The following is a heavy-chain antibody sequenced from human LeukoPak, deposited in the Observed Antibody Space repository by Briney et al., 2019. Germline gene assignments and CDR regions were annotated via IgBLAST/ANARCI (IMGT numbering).Heavy chain of an antibody. J-gene: IGHJ3*02. CDR3: ASIAVAADAFDI. CDR1: GGSISRSSYY. CDR2: IYYSGST. V-gene: IGHV4-39*01. D-gene: IGHD6-19*01. Sequence: PSETLSLTCTVSGGSISRSSYYWGWIRQPPGKGLEWIGSIYYSGSTYYNPSLKSRVTISVDTSKNQFSLKLSSVTAADTAVYYCASIAVAADAFDICGQGTMVTVSS.